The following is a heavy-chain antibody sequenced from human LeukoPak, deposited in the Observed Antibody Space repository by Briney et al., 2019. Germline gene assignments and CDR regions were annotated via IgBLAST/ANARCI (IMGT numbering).Heavy chain of an antibody. CDR2: INHSGST. CDR3: AREYGGDAFDI. CDR1: GGSFSGYY. Sequence: PSEALSLTCAVYGGSFSGYYWSWIRQPPGKGLEWIGEINHSGSTNYNPSLKSRVTISVDTSKNQFSLKLSSVTAADTAVYYCAREYGGDAFDIWGQGTMVTVSS. J-gene: IGHJ3*02. V-gene: IGHV4-34*01. D-gene: IGHD4/OR15-4a*01.